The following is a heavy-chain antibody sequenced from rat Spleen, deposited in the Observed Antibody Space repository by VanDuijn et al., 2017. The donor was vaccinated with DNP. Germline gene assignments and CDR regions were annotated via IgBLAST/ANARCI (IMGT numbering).Heavy chain of an antibody. J-gene: IGHJ2*01. CDR1: GFTFSDYY. V-gene: IGHV5-25*01. D-gene: IGHD1-3*01. Sequence: EVQLVESGGGLVQPGRSLKLSCAASGFTFSDYYMAWIRQVPGKGLEWVASITSSGGSTYYPDSVKGRFTISRDNAKNTLYLQMNSLRSEDTATYYCARDGSVALDYWGQGVMVTVSS. CDR2: ITSSGGST. CDR3: ARDGSVALDY.